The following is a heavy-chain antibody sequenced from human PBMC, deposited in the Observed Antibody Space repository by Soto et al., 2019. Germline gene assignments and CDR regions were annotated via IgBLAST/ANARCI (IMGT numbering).Heavy chain of an antibody. CDR1: GYTFTSYG. CDR2: ISAYNGNT. Sequence: GASVKVSCKASGYTFTSYGISWVRQAPGQGLEWMGWISAYNGNTNYAQKLQGRVTMTTDTSTSTAYMELRSLRSDDTAVYYCARDLFGIRGSYQSGLDYWGQGTLVTVSS. J-gene: IGHJ4*02. V-gene: IGHV1-18*01. CDR3: ARDLFGIRGSYQSGLDY. D-gene: IGHD3-16*02.